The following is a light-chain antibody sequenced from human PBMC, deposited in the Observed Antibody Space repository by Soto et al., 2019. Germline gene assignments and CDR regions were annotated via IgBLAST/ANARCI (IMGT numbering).Light chain of an antibody. CDR1: QSLVDSEGNTY. CDR2: KVS. V-gene: IGKV2-24*01. CDR3: MQATQFPWT. Sequence: IVMAQTPLSSSVILGQPASISCRSSQSLVDSEGNTYLSWLHQRPGQAPRLLIYKVSNRLSGVPDKFGGSGSGTSFTLRISRVEAEDVGLYYCMQATQFPWTFGQGTKVDIK. J-gene: IGKJ1*01.